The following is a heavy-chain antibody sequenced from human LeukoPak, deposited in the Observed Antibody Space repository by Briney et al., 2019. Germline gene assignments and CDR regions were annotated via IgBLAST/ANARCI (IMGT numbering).Heavy chain of an antibody. J-gene: IGHJ6*03. V-gene: IGHV1-69*05. D-gene: IGHD6-13*01. Sequence: ASVKVSCKASGGTFSSYAISWVRQAPGQGLEWMGGIIPIFGTANYAQKLQGRVTMTTDTSTSTAYMELRSLRSDDTAVYYCARLLSAAAGYYYMDVWGKGTTVTVSS. CDR1: GGTFSSYA. CDR2: IIPIFGTA. CDR3: ARLLSAAAGYYYMDV.